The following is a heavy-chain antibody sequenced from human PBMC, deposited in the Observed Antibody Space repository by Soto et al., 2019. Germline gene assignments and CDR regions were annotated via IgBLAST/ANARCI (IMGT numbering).Heavy chain of an antibody. Sequence: ASVKVSCKTSGYTFTHYDINWVRQATGQGLEWMGWMNPNNGNTGYAQKFQGRVTMTSNTSISTAYIELSSLRTEDTAVYFCAINRGSGIRYEPTNNWFDPWGQGTLVTVSS. CDR3: AINRGSGIRYEPTNNWFDP. D-gene: IGHD3-10*01. CDR2: MNPNNGNT. J-gene: IGHJ5*02. CDR1: GYTFTHYD. V-gene: IGHV1-8*01.